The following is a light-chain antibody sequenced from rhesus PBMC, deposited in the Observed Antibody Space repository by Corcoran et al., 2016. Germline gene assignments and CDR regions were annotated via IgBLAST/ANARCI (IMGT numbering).Light chain of an antibody. Sequence: DIQMTQSPSSLSASVGDKVTITFRASQGISSWLAWYQQKPGKAPKPLLYKASSLQSGGPSRLRGSEYGPDFPLPIGSLQPKDFATYYCLQYSSSPPVTFGPGTKLDIK. CDR1: QGISSW. CDR2: KAS. CDR3: LQYSSSPPVT. J-gene: IGKJ3*01. V-gene: IGKV1-22*01.